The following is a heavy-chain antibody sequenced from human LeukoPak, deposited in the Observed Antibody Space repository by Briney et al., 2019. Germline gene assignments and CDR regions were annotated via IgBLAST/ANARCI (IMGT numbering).Heavy chain of an antibody. D-gene: IGHD2-2*01. V-gene: IGHV3-23*01. CDR2: INENDDGT. CDR1: SFAFSDYA. Sequence: HPGGSLRLSCAASSFAFSDYAMNWVRQAPGKGLEWVSSINENDDGTSYADSVKGRFTISRDNAKNTLYLQMNSLRAEDTAVYYCARRVVVPAAPYYFDYWGQGTLVTVSS. CDR3: ARRVVVPAAPYYFDY. J-gene: IGHJ4*02.